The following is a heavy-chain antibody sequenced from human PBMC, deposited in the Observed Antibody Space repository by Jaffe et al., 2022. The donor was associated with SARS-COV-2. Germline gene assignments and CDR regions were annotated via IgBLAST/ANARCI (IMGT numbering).Heavy chain of an antibody. V-gene: IGHV1-2*06. CDR1: GYTFTGYY. CDR3: AREEVNMVVAAESGMDV. D-gene: IGHD2-15*01. Sequence: QVQLVQSGAEVKKPGASVKVSCKASGYTFTGYYMHWVRQAPGQGLEWMGRINPNSGGTNYAQKFQGRVTMTRDTSISTAYMELSRLRSDDTAVYYCAREEVNMVVAAESGMDVWGQGTTVTVSS. CDR2: INPNSGGT. J-gene: IGHJ6*02.